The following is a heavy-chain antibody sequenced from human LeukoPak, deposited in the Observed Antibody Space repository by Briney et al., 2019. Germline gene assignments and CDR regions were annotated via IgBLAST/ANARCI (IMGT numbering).Heavy chain of an antibody. CDR2: ISYDGSNK. V-gene: IGHV3-30-3*01. D-gene: IGHD4-23*01. Sequence: PGGSLRLSCAASGFTFSSYAMHWVRQAPGKGLEWVAVISYDGSNKYYADSVKGRFSISRDNSKNTLYLQMNSLRAEDTAVYYCARDYGTVVTSIFDYWGQGTLVTVSS. CDR1: GFTFSSYA. J-gene: IGHJ4*02. CDR3: ARDYGTVVTSIFDY.